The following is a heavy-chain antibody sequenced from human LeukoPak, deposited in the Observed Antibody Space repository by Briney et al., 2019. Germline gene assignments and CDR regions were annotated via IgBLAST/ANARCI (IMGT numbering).Heavy chain of an antibody. CDR2: ISSSGSTI. D-gene: IGHD4-17*01. CDR3: ARGYGDYRGSYFDY. J-gene: IGHJ4*02. V-gene: IGHV3-48*03. Sequence: GGSLRLSCAASGFTFSSHGMNWVRQAPGKGLEWVSYISSSGSTIYYADSVKGRFTISRDNAKNSLYLQMNSLRAEDTAVYYCARGYGDYRGSYFDYWGQGTLVTVSS. CDR1: GFTFSSHG.